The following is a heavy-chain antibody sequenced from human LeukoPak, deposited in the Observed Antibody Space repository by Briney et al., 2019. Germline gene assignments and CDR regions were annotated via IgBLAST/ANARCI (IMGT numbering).Heavy chain of an antibody. V-gene: IGHV4-34*01. D-gene: IGHD3-16*02. Sequence: SETLSLTCTVSGYSISSGYYWSWIRQPPGKGREWIGEINHSGSTNYNPSLKSRVTISVDTSKNQFSLKLSSVTAADTAVYYCARGIGLMITFGGVIVPASGYYYMDVWGKGTTVTVSS. J-gene: IGHJ6*03. CDR2: INHSGST. CDR3: ARGIGLMITFGGVIVPASGYYYMDV. CDR1: GYSISSGYY.